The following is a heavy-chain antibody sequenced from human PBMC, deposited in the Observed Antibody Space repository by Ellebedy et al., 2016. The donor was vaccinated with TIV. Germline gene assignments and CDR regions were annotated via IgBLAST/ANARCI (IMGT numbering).Heavy chain of an antibody. V-gene: IGHV3-23*01. CDR1: GFTFSSYA. D-gene: IGHD7-27*01. CDR3: AKVQGLTGFFDY. CDR2: ISGSGGST. J-gene: IGHJ4*02. Sequence: GESLKISCAASGFTFSSYAMHWVRQAPGKGLEWVSGISGSGGSTYYADSVKGRFTLSRDNSKNTLYLQMNSLRAEDTAVYYCAKVQGLTGFFDYWGQGTLVTVSS.